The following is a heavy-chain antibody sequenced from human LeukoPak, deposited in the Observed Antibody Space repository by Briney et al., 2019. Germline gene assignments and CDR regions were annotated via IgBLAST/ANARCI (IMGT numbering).Heavy chain of an antibody. CDR2: ISGSGGST. CDR3: TRGPPDGSGNYYPGDF. J-gene: IGHJ4*02. CDR1: GFGVSVNY. Sequence: GGSLRLSCAASGFGVSVNYMSWVRQAPGKGLEWVSVISGSGGSTFYADSVKGRFTISRDNSKNTLYLQMNSLRVEDTAVYYCTRGPPDGSGNYYPGDFWGQGTLVTVSS. V-gene: IGHV3-23*01. D-gene: IGHD3-10*01.